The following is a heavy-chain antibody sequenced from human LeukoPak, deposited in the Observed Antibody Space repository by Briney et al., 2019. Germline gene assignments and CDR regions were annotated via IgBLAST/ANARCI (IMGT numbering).Heavy chain of an antibody. J-gene: IGHJ4*02. CDR2: IIPIFGTA. Sequence: SVKVSCKASGGTFSSYAISWVRQAPGQGLEWMGRIIPIFGTANYAQKFQGRVTITADESTSTAYMELSSLRSEDTAVYYCANHRIKTYYYGSGSYYPFDYWGQGTLVTVSS. D-gene: IGHD3-10*01. CDR1: GGTFSSYA. V-gene: IGHV1-69*13. CDR3: ANHRIKTYYYGSGSYYPFDY.